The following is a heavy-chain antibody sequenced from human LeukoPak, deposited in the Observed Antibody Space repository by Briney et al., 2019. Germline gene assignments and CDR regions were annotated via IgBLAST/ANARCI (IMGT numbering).Heavy chain of an antibody. D-gene: IGHD2-21*01. CDR3: ARGSRGPSIVVVIRDYMDV. Sequence: SETLSLTCAVYGGSFSGYYWSWIRQPPGKGLEWIGEINHSGSTNYNPSLKSRVTISVDTSKNQFSLKLSSVTAADTAVYYCARGSRGPSIVVVIRDYMDVWGKGTTVTVSS. CDR1: GGSFSGYY. V-gene: IGHV4-34*01. J-gene: IGHJ6*03. CDR2: INHSGST.